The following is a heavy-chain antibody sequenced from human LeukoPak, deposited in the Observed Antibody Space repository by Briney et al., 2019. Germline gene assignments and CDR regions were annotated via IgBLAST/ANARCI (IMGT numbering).Heavy chain of an antibody. CDR2: INPISGTA. CDR1: GGTFSSYA. V-gene: IGHV1-69*05. D-gene: IGHD3-22*01. Sequence: ASVNVSCKASGGTFSSYAITWVRQAPGQGLEWMGGINPISGTANYAQNFHGRVTFRTDESTSTAYMDLSSLKSEDTAVYYCAKNRDNTYDTSGAYYYFMAVWGNGTTVTVSS. J-gene: IGHJ6*03. CDR3: AKNRDNTYDTSGAYYYFMAV.